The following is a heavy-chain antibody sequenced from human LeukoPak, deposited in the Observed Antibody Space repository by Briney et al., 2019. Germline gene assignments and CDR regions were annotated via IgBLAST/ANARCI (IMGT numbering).Heavy chain of an antibody. D-gene: IGHD2/OR15-2a*01. Sequence: GGSLRLSCAASGFAFRSYWMTWVRQAPGKGLEWVANIRPDGSGKNYVDSVKGRFTISRDNANNALFLQMKGLRVEGTAVYYCSSQPAVLDLDCWGQGALVTVSS. CDR2: IRPDGSGK. CDR3: SSQPAVLDLDC. V-gene: IGHV3-7*01. J-gene: IGHJ4*02. CDR1: GFAFRSYW.